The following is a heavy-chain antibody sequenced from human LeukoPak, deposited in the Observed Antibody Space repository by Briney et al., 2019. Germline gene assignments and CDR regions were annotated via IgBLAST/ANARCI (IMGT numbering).Heavy chain of an antibody. CDR2: MYYTGST. CDR1: GGSITSSSYY. J-gene: IGHJ4*02. D-gene: IGHD3-3*01. Sequence: SETLSLTCTVSGGSITSSSYYWGWIRQPPGKGLEWIGSMYYTGSTYHNPSLRSRVTISVDTSKNQFSLKLSSVTAADTAVYYCARHRPIRFLEWFSPYFDYWGQGTLVTVSS. CDR3: ARHRPIRFLEWFSPYFDY. V-gene: IGHV4-39*01.